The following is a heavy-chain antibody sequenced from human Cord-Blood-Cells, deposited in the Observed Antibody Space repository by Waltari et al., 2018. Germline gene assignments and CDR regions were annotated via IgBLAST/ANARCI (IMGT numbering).Heavy chain of an antibody. CDR2: ISYDGSNK. J-gene: IGHJ4*02. CDR1: GFTFSSYG. V-gene: IGHV3-30*18. Sequence: QVQLVESGGGVVQPGRSLRLSCAASGFTFSSYGMHWVRQAPGKGLEWVAVISYDGSNKYYADSVKGRFTISRDNSKNTLYLQMNSLRAEDTAVYYCAKGIAAAGDYWGQGTLVTVSS. D-gene: IGHD6-13*01. CDR3: AKGIAAAGDY.